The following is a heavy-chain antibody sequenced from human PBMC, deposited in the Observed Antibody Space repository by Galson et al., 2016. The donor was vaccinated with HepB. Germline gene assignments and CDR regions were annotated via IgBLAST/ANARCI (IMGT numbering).Heavy chain of an antibody. J-gene: IGHJ6*02. V-gene: IGHV3-30*04. CDR3: ARGYCSSNACYFTTAHYAMDV. Sequence: SLRLSCAASGFTFRNYAMHWVRQAPGEGLEWVALISFDGSNKFYADSVKGRFTISRDNSKSTLYLQISSLRPEDTAAYYCARGYCSSNACYFTTAHYAMDVWGQGTTVTVSS. CDR2: ISFDGSNK. CDR1: GFTFRNYA. D-gene: IGHD2-2*01.